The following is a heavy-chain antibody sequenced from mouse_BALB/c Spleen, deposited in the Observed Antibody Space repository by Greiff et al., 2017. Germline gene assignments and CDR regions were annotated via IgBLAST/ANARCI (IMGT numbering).Heavy chain of an antibody. J-gene: IGHJ3*01. CDR2: INPYNDGT. V-gene: IGHV1-14*01. Sequence: VQLQQSGPELVKPGASVKMSCKASGYTFTSYVMHWVKQKPGQGLEWIGYINPYNDGTKYNEKFKGKATLTSDKSSSTAYMELSSLTSEDSAVYYCAYGYDGAWFAYWGQGTLVTVSA. CDR1: GYTFTSYV. D-gene: IGHD2-2*01. CDR3: AYGYDGAWFAY.